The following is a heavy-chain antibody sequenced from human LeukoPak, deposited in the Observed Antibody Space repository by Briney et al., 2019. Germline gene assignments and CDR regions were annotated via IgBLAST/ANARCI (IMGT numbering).Heavy chain of an antibody. CDR2: IYYSGST. CDR3: ARVGYSGSYT. J-gene: IGHJ4*02. D-gene: IGHD1-26*01. CDR1: GGSISSYY. Sequence: PSETLSLTCTVSGGSISSYYWSWIRQPPGKGLGWIGYIYYSGSTNYNPSLKSRVTISVDTSKNQFSLKLSSVTAADTAVYYCARVGYSGSYTWGQGTLVTVSS. V-gene: IGHV4-59*01.